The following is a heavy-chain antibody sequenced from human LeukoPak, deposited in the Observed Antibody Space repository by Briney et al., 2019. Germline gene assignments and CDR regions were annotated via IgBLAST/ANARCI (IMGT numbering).Heavy chain of an antibody. CDR2: ISSSSSYI. CDR3: AMSRIAAAGSDY. J-gene: IGHJ4*02. D-gene: IGHD6-13*01. V-gene: IGHV3-21*01. Sequence: GGSLSLSCAASGFTFSSYSMNWFRQAPGKGLEWVSSISSSSSYIYYADSVKGRFTISRDNAKNSLYLQMNSLRAEDTAVYYCAMSRIAAAGSDYWGQGTLVTVSS. CDR1: GFTFSSYS.